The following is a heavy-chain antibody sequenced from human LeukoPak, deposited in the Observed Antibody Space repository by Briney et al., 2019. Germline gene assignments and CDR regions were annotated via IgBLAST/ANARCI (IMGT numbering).Heavy chain of an antibody. CDR2: INHSGST. CDR1: GGSFSGYY. Sequence: SETLSLTCAVYGGSFSGYYWSWIRQPPGKGLEWIGEINHSGSTNYNPSLKSRVTISVDTSKNQFSLKLSSVTAADTAVYYCASSPDYSNHWGQGTLVTVSS. J-gene: IGHJ5*02. CDR3: ASSPDYSNH. V-gene: IGHV4-34*01. D-gene: IGHD4-11*01.